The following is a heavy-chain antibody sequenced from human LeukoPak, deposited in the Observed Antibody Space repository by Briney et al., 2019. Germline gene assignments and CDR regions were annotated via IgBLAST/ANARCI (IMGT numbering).Heavy chain of an antibody. CDR1: GFTFSNHA. J-gene: IGHJ1*01. D-gene: IGHD3-10*01. Sequence: GGSLRLSCVGSGFTFSNHALHWVRQFPGKRLEYVAAISNNGRSTHYTDSVKGRFTVSRDNSKETVYLQLGSLRPEDTALYYCARGLSGAPDYWGRGTLVTVSS. V-gene: IGHV3-64*02. CDR2: ISNNGRST. CDR3: ARGLSGAPDY.